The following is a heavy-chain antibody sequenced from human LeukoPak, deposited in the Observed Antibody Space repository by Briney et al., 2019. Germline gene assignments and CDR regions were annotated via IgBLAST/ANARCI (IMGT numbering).Heavy chain of an antibody. D-gene: IGHD6-19*01. J-gene: IGHJ5*02. CDR2: ISTSGTT. Sequence: GSLRLSCAASGFTFSSYWMSWVRQAPGKGLEWVGRISTSGTTNYNPSLMSRVTMSVDTSKNQFSLNLTSVTAADTAVYYCARARLSGWYINWFDPWGQGTLVTVSS. CDR3: ARARLSGWYINWFDP. CDR1: GFTFSSYW. V-gene: IGHV4-4*07.